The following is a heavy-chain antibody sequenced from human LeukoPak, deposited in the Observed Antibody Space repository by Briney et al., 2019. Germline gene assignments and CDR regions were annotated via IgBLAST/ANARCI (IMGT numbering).Heavy chain of an antibody. Sequence: GGSLRPSCAASGFTFSSYTMNWVRQAPGKGLEWVSSISTSSSYISYADSVKGRFTISRDNAKNSLYLQMNSLRAEDTAVYYCARYTSNVVGKRHYFDYWGQGTLVTVSS. J-gene: IGHJ4*02. CDR3: ARYTSNVVGKRHYFDY. V-gene: IGHV3-21*01. D-gene: IGHD1-26*01. CDR2: ISTSSSYI. CDR1: GFTFSSYT.